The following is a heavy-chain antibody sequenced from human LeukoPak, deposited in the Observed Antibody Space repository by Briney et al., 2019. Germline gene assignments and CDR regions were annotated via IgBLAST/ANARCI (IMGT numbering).Heavy chain of an antibody. Sequence: ASVKVSCKASGYTFTSYYMHWVRQAPGQGLEWMGIINPSGGSTSYAQKFQGRVTMTRDTSTSTVYMELSSLGSEDTAVYYCARGGLEWLLRSYYYYGMDVWGQGTTVTVSS. V-gene: IGHV1-46*01. J-gene: IGHJ6*02. CDR1: GYTFTSYY. CDR3: ARGGLEWLLRSYYYYGMDV. CDR2: INPSGGST. D-gene: IGHD3-3*01.